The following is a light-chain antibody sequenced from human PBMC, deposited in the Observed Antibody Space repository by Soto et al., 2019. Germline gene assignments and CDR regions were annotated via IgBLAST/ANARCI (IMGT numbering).Light chain of an antibody. J-gene: IGLJ2*01. CDR2: LNSDGSH. Sequence: QTVVTQWPSASASLGASVKLTCTLSSGHSSYAIAWHQQQPEKGPRYLMKLNSDGSHSKGDGIPDRFSGSSSGAERYLTISSLQSEDEADYYCQTWGTGIVVFGGGTKLTVL. CDR3: QTWGTGIVV. CDR1: SGHSSYA. V-gene: IGLV4-69*01.